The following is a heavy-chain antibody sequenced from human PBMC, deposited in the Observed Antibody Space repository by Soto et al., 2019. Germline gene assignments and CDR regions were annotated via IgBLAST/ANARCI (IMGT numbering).Heavy chain of an antibody. D-gene: IGHD3-16*01. CDR2: IVVGSGNT. CDR3: AADSGAVFGGYYYGMDV. Sequence: SVKVSCKASGFTFTSSAVQWVRQARGQRLERIGWIVVGSGNTNYAQKFQERVTITRDMSTSTAYMELSSLRSEDTAVYYCAADSGAVFGGYYYGMDVWGQGTTVTVSS. V-gene: IGHV1-58*01. J-gene: IGHJ6*02. CDR1: GFTFTSSA.